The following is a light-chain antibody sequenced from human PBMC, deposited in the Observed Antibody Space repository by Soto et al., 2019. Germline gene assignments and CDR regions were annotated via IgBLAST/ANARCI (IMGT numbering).Light chain of an antibody. Sequence: EIVLTQSPGTLSLSPGERATLSCRASQIVSSNYLAWYQQKPGQAPRLLFYGASSRATGIPDRFSGSGSGTDFTLTISRLEPEDFAVYYCQQYSNSPRTFDQGTKVEI. V-gene: IGKV3-20*01. CDR1: QIVSSNY. CDR2: GAS. CDR3: QQYSNSPRT. J-gene: IGKJ2*02.